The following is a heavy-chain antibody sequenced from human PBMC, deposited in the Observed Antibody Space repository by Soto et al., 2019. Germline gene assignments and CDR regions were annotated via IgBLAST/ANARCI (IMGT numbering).Heavy chain of an antibody. Sequence: QVPLVQSGAEVKKPGASVKVSCKASGYTFTSYAMHWVRQAPGQRLEWMGWINAGNGNTKYSQKFQGRVTITRDTSASTAYMELSSLRSEDTAVDYCARYIWVGDPAGGAGMHWGQGTLVTVSS. J-gene: IGHJ4*02. CDR1: GYTFTSYA. D-gene: IGHD2-21*01. CDR2: INAGNGNT. CDR3: ARYIWVGDPAGGAGMH. V-gene: IGHV1-3*01.